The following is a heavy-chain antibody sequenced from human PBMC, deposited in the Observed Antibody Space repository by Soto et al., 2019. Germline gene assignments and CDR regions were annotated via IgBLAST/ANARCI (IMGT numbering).Heavy chain of an antibody. V-gene: IGHV3-15*01. D-gene: IGHD1-26*01. CDR2: IKSKTDGGTT. J-gene: IGHJ4*02. CDR1: GFTFSNAW. CDR3: TTDRIVGAPAVFY. Sequence: GGSLRLSCAASGFTFSNAWMSWVRQAPGKGLEWVGRIKSKTDGGTTDYAAPVKGRFTISRDDSKNTLYLQMNSLKTEDTAVYYCTTDRIVGAPAVFYWGQGTLGTVSS.